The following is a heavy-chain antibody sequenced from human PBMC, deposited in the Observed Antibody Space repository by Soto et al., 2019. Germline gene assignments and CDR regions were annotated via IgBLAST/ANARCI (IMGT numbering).Heavy chain of an antibody. D-gene: IGHD5-18*01. CDR1: GFSLSVYGVR. CDR2: IHWDDDK. Sequence: SGPTLVNPTQTLTLTCSFSGFSLSVYGVRVIWFRQPPGETLEWLALIHWDDDKYYSTSLKTRLTISKDTSKNQVVLTMTNMDPVDTATYYCARTVDAAMGPYYFDYWGQGTLVTVSS. J-gene: IGHJ4*02. V-gene: IGHV2-70*12. CDR3: ARTVDAAMGPYYFDY.